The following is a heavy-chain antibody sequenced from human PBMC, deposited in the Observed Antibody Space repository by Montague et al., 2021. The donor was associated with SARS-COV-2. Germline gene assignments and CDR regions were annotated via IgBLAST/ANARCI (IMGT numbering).Heavy chain of an antibody. J-gene: IGHJ6*03. CDR3: ARLGDGVVPSPILGVGPYYSYYYMDV. CDR1: GGSFSPYY. V-gene: IGHV4-34*01. D-gene: IGHD3-10*01. CDR2: IHHGGST. Sequence: SETLSLTCAVFGGSFSPYYWTWIRQPPGRGLEWIGEIHHGGSTNYNPSLKSRVTISADTSKNQFSLKLTSVAAADTAVYYCARLGDGVVPSPILGVGPYYSYYYMDVWGKGTTVTVSS.